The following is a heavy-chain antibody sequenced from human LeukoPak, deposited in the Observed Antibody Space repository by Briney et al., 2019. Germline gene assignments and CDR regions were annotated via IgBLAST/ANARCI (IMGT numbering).Heavy chain of an antibody. CDR2: ISSSSSYI. J-gene: IGHJ3*02. CDR3: ARDTMEGTSAFDI. V-gene: IGHV3-21*01. Sequence: NTGGSLRLSCAASGFTFSSYSMNWVRQAPGKGLEWVSSISSSSSYIYYADSVKGRFTISRDNAKNSLYLQMNSLRAEDTAVYYCARDTMEGTSAFDIWGQGTMVTVSS. CDR1: GFTFSSYS. D-gene: IGHD3-10*01.